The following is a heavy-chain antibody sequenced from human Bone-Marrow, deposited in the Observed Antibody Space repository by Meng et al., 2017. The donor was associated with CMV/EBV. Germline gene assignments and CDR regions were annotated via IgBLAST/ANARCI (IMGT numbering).Heavy chain of an antibody. Sequence: ASVKVSCKTSGYTFTNFGVSWVRQAPGQGLEWMGWISAYNGNTNYAQKLQARVTMTTDTSTSTAYMELRSLRSDDTAVYYCARATRFLGRTSDAFDIWGQATMVAVSS. CDR3: ARATRFLGRTSDAFDI. J-gene: IGHJ3*02. D-gene: IGHD3-3*01. V-gene: IGHV1-18*01. CDR1: GYTFTNFG. CDR2: ISAYNGNT.